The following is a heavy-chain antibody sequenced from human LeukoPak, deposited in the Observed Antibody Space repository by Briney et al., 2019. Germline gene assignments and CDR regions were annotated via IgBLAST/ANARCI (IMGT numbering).Heavy chain of an antibody. CDR1: GGSISSYY. Sequence: SETLSLTCTVSGGSISSYYWSWIRQPPGKGLEWIGYIYYSRSTNYNPSLKSRVTISVDTSKNQFSLKLSSVTAADTAVYYCARGRGWYLYEWFDPWGQGTLVTVSS. V-gene: IGHV4-59*12. CDR3: ARGRGWYLYEWFDP. CDR2: IYYSRST. D-gene: IGHD6-19*01. J-gene: IGHJ5*02.